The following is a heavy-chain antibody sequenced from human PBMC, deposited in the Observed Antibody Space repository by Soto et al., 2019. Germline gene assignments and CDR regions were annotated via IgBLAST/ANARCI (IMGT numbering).Heavy chain of an antibody. J-gene: IGHJ5*02. Sequence: QLQLQESGSGLVKPSQTLSLTCAVSGGSITSGGYSWTWIRQPPGKGLEWIGYIDHSGSTNYNPSLKSRVTISVDRSKLQFSLKLSSVTAADAAVYYCARVPAPWGQGTLVTVSS. CDR1: GGSITSGGYS. CDR3: ARVPAP. CDR2: IDHSGST. V-gene: IGHV4-30-2*01.